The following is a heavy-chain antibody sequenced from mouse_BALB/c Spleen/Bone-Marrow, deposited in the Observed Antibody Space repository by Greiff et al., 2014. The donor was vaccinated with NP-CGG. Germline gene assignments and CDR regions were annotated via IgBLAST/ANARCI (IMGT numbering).Heavy chain of an antibody. CDR2: IDPENGDT. CDR3: NEGYGNYGY. Sequence: EVQLQQSGAELVRSGASVKLSCTASGFNIKDYYMHWVKQRPEQGLKWIGWIDPENGDTEYAPKFQGKATMTADTSSNTAYLQLSSLTSEDTAVYYCNEGYGNYGYWGQGTTLTVSS. D-gene: IGHD2-10*02. J-gene: IGHJ2*01. V-gene: IGHV14-4*02. CDR1: GFNIKDYY.